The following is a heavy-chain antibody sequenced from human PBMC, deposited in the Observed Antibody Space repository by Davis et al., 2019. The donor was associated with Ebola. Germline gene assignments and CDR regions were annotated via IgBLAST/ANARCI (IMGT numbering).Heavy chain of an antibody. J-gene: IGHJ4*02. D-gene: IGHD3-22*01. V-gene: IGHV5-51*01. CDR2: IYPGDSDT. CDR3: ARAPYYYDVSGFYVDY. CDR1: GYTFTRYW. Sequence: GESLKISCQASGYTFTRYWIVWVRQMPGKGLEWMGIIYPGDSDTRYSPSFLGQVIFSADKSISTAYLHWSSLKASDTATYYCARAPYYYDVSGFYVDYWGQGTLVTVSS.